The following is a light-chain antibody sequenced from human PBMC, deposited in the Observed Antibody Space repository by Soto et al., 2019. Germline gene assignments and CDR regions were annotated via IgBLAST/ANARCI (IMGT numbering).Light chain of an antibody. CDR2: ELS. CDR1: SSDVGGYNH. Sequence: QSALTQPASVSGSPGQSITISCSGTSSDVGGYNHSSWYQQYPGKAPKLIIYELSNRPSGLSNRFSGSKSGNTASLTISGLQTEDEADYYCSAYTSSSTLLYVFGTGTKVTVL. V-gene: IGLV2-14*01. CDR3: SAYTSSSTLLYV. J-gene: IGLJ1*01.